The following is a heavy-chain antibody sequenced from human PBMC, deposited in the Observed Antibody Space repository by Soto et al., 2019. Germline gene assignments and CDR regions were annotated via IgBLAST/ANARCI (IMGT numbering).Heavy chain of an antibody. J-gene: IGHJ4*02. Sequence: GGSLRLSCAASGFAFSSYAMTWVRQAPGKGLEWVSGISNSGYTTYFAASVKGRFTISRDNSKNTLYLQMSSLRAEDTALYYCARPDYDTLTGYYSYFSYWGQGTLVTVSS. CDR3: ARPDYDTLTGYYSYFSY. CDR2: ISNSGYTT. V-gene: IGHV3-23*01. CDR1: GFAFSSYA. D-gene: IGHD3-9*01.